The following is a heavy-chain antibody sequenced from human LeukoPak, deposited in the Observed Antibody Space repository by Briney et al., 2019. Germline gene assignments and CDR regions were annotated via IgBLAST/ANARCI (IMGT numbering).Heavy chain of an antibody. Sequence: SETLSLTCAVYGGSFSGYYWSWIRQPPGKGLEWIGNFHYSGSTYYNPSLKSRVTISVDTSKNQSSLRLSSVTAADTAVYYCARQVTFGYAYGYYFDFWGRGALVTVSS. V-gene: IGHV4-34*01. CDR2: FHYSGST. CDR3: ARQVTFGYAYGYYFDF. D-gene: IGHD5-18*01. J-gene: IGHJ4*02. CDR1: GGSFSGYY.